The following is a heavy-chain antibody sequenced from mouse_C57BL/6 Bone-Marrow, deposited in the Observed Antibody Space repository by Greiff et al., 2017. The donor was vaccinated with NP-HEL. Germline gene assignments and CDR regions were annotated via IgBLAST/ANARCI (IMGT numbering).Heavy chain of an antibody. V-gene: IGHV1-18*01. D-gene: IGHD2-3*01. CDR3: ARRWLLPWYFDV. J-gene: IGHJ1*03. Sequence: EVQLQESGPELVKPGASVKIPCKASGYTFTDYNMDWVKQSHGKSLEWIGDINPNNGGTIYNQKFKGKATLTVDKSSSTAYMELRSLTSEDTAVYYCARRWLLPWYFDVWGTGTTVTVSS. CDR2: INPNNGGT. CDR1: GYTFTDYN.